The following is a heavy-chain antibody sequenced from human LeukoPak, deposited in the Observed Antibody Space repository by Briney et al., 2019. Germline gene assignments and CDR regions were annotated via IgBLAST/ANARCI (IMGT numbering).Heavy chain of an antibody. D-gene: IGHD6-19*01. Sequence: GGSLRLSCAASGFTFSSYWIHWVRQAPGKGPVWVSRINNDGSITNYADSVRGRFTISRDNAKNTLYLQMNSLRAEDTAMYYCARTRSSGWYRRYYFDYWGQGTLVTVSS. CDR1: GFTFSSYW. CDR2: INNDGSIT. CDR3: ARTRSSGWYRRYYFDY. J-gene: IGHJ4*02. V-gene: IGHV3-74*01.